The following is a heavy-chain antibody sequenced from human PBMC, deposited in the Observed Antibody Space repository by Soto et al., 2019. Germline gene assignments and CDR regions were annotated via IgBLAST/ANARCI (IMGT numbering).Heavy chain of an antibody. CDR2: ISYDGSNK. V-gene: IGHV3-30-3*01. J-gene: IGHJ4*02. D-gene: IGHD6-13*01. CDR3: ARTGGPGIAARGFDY. Sequence: QVQLVESGGGVVQPGRSLRLSCAASGFTFSSYAMHWVRQAPGKGLEWVAVISYDGSNKYYADSVKGRFTISRDNSKNPLYLQMNSLRAEDTAVYYCARTGGPGIAARGFDYWGQGTLVTVSS. CDR1: GFTFSSYA.